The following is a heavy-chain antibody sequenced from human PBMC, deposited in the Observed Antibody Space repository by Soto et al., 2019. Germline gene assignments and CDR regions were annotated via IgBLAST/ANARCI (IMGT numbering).Heavy chain of an antibody. Sequence: SETLSLTCAVSGGSISSGGYSWSWIRQPPGKGLEWIGYIYHSGSTYYNPSLKSRVTISVDRSKNQFSLKLSSVTAADTAVYYCARGSNDYGGNSRDNWFDPWGQGTLVTVSS. CDR3: ARGSNDYGGNSRDNWFDP. CDR2: IYHSGST. V-gene: IGHV4-30-2*01. J-gene: IGHJ5*02. CDR1: GGSISSGGYS. D-gene: IGHD4-17*01.